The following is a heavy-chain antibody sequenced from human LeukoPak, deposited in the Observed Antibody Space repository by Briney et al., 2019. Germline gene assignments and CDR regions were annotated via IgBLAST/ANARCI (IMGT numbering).Heavy chain of an antibody. D-gene: IGHD2-15*01. CDR3: ARELSGGVLGYI. CDR1: GGTLSSYA. J-gene: IGHJ3*02. CDR2: IIPIFGTA. Sequence: SVKVSCKASGGTLSSYAISWVRQAPGQGVEWMGGIIPIFGTANYAQKLQGRVTITADESTSTAYMELSSLRSEDTAVYYCARELSGGVLGYIWGQGTMVTVSS. V-gene: IGHV1-69*13.